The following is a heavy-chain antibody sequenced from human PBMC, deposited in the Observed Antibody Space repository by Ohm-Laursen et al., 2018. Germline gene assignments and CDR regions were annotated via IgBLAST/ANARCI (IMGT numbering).Heavy chain of an antibody. D-gene: IGHD5-18*01. V-gene: IGHV1-2*07. CDR1: EYTFTAYY. J-gene: IGHJ4*02. Sequence: SVKVSCKASEYTFTAYYIHWVRQAPGQGLEWMGWINPSNGGTKYAHIHQGRITMTSDTDITTAYMELNSLKSDDAAVYYCARVPHGYSYGYGYWGQGTLVTVSS. CDR3: ARVPHGYSYGYGY. CDR2: INPSNGGT.